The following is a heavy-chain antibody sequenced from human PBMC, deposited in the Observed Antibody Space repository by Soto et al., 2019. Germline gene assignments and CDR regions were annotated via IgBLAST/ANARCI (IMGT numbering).Heavy chain of an antibody. V-gene: IGHV1-18*01. CDR3: ARDTSNYFDF. CDR1: GYTFNTYY. Sequence: ASVKVSCKASGYTFNTYYISWLRQAPGQGLEWIGWISTYNGNTNYAPKFQGRITMTTDTSTSTAYMELRSLRSDDTALYFCARDTSNYFDFWGQGTPVTVSS. J-gene: IGHJ4*02. D-gene: IGHD2-2*01. CDR2: ISTYNGNT.